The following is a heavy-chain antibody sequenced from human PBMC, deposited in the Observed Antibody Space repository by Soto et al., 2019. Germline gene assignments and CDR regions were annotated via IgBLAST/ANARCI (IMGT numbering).Heavy chain of an antibody. V-gene: IGHV4-28*01. CDR1: GYSISSSNW. CDR3: ARNRLGGSEWDTDV. Sequence: SETLSLTCAVSGYSISSSNWWGWIRQPPGKGLEWIGYIYYSGSTYYNPSLKSRVTMSVDTSKNQFSLKLSSVTAVDTAVYYCARNRLGGSEWDTDVWGQGTTVTVSS. CDR2: IYYSGST. J-gene: IGHJ6*02. D-gene: IGHD1-26*01.